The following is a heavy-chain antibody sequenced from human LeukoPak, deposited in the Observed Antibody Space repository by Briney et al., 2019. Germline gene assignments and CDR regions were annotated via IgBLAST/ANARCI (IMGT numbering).Heavy chain of an antibody. D-gene: IGHD6-19*01. CDR3: ARDRGSGWFFYFDY. V-gene: IGHV3-21*01. CDR1: GFTFSSYS. CDR2: ISSSSSYI. J-gene: IGHJ4*02. Sequence: GGSLRLSCAASGFTFSSYSMNWVRQAPGKGLEWVSSISSSSSYIYYADSVKGRFTISRDNAKNSLYLQMNSLRAEDTAVYYCARDRGSGWFFYFDYWGQGTLVTVSS.